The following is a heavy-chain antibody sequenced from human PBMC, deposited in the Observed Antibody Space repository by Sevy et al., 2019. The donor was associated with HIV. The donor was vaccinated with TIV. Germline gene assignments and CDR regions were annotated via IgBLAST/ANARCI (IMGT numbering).Heavy chain of an antibody. CDR2: INSGGGST. CDR1: GFTFTEFV. V-gene: IGHV3-23*01. J-gene: IGHJ4*02. Sequence: GESLKISCAASGFTFTEFVISWVRQAPGKGLEWVSTINSGGGSTYYADSVKGRFTISRDNSQNTLDLQMNSLRAEDTAVYYCAKDVVGGYYDSSGYSDHWGQGTLVTVSS. CDR3: AKDVVGGYYDSSGYSDH. D-gene: IGHD3-22*01.